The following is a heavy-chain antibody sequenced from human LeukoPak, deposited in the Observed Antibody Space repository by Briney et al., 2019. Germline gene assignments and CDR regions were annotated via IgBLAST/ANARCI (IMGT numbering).Heavy chain of an antibody. CDR3: ARGRGPYYDSSGYYRDAFDI. D-gene: IGHD3-22*01. CDR2: IYNSGST. CDR1: GGSISSYY. Sequence: PSETLSLTCTVSGGSISSYYWSWIRQPPGKGLEWSGYIYNSGSTNYNPSLKSRVTISVDTSKNQFSLKLSSVTAADTAVYYCARGRGPYYDSSGYYRDAFDIWGEGTMVSVPS. J-gene: IGHJ3*02. V-gene: IGHV4-59*01.